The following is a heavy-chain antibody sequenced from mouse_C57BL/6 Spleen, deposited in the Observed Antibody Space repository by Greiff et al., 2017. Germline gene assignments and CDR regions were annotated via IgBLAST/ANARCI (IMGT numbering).Heavy chain of an antibody. CDR1: GYTFTSYW. CDR3: ARAPSSYPYFDY. Sequence: QVQLQQPGAELVKPGASVKLSCKASGYTFTSYWMHWVKQRPGQGLEWIGMIHPNSGSTNYNEKFKSKATLTVDKSSSTAYMQLSSLTSEDSAVYYCARAPSSYPYFDYWGQGTTLTVSS. D-gene: IGHD1-1*01. J-gene: IGHJ2*01. V-gene: IGHV1-64*01. CDR2: IHPNSGST.